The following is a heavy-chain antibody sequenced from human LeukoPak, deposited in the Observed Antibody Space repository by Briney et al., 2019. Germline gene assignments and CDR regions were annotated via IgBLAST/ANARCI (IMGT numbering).Heavy chain of an antibody. CDR2: INPNSGDT. CDR3: ARDHGSSWYRVPPYYHYGMDV. CDR1: GYTFTGYH. J-gene: IGHJ6*02. V-gene: IGHV1-2*06. Sequence: ASVKVSCKASGYTFTGYHMHWVRQATGQGLEWMGRINPNSGDTNYAQQFQGRVTMTRDPSISTAYMELSRLRSDDTAVYYCARDHGSSWYRVPPYYHYGMDVWGQGTTVTVSS. D-gene: IGHD6-13*01.